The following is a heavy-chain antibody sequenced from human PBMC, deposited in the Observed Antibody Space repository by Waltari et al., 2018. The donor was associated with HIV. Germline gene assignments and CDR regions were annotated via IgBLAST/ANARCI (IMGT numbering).Heavy chain of an antibody. Sequence: EVQLVETGGGLIQPGGSLRLSCEAAGLTVRRNYMNWVRQAPGKGLEWVSVLYSGGSTYYADSVKGRFTISRDNSKNTLYLQMNSLRAEDTAVYYCAKTLDTIMVFDSWGQGTLVTVSS. J-gene: IGHJ4*02. CDR1: GLTVRRNY. V-gene: IGHV3-53*02. CDR3: AKTLDTIMVFDS. D-gene: IGHD5-18*01. CDR2: LYSGGST.